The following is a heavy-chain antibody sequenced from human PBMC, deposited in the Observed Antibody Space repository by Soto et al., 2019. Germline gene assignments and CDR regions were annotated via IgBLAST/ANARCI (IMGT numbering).Heavy chain of an antibody. V-gene: IGHV3-30-3*01. D-gene: IGHD5-12*01. Sequence: QVQLVESGGGVVQPGRSLRLSCAASGFTFSSYAMHWVRQAPGKGLEWVAVISYDGSNKYYADSVKGRFTISRDNSKNTLYLQMNSLRAEDTAVYYCAREDVEMATIAYAYFDYWGQGNLVTVSS. CDR1: GFTFSSYA. J-gene: IGHJ4*02. CDR2: ISYDGSNK. CDR3: AREDVEMATIAYAYFDY.